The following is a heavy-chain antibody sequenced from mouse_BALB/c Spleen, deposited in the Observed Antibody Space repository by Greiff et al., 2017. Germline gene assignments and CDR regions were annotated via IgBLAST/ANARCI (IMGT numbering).Heavy chain of an antibody. V-gene: IGHV1-7*01. CDR3: TGSVSGSIYAMDY. CDR2: INPSTGYT. Sequence: VQLQQSGAELAKPGASVKMSCKASGYTFTSYWMHWVKQRPGQGLEWIGYINPSTGYTEYNQKFKDKATLTADKSSSTAYMQLSSLTSEDSAVYYCTGSVSGSIYAMDYWGQGTSVTVSS. J-gene: IGHJ4*01. CDR1: GYTFTSYW. D-gene: IGHD1-1*01.